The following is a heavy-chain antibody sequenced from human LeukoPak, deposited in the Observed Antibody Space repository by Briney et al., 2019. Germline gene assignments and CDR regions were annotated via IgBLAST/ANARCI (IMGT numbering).Heavy chain of an antibody. Sequence: ASVKVSCKASGYTFTGYYMHWVRQAPGQGLEWMGWINPNSGGTNYAQKFQGWVTMTRDTSISTAYMELSRLRSGDTAVYYCARAPYYGSGSYYDYWGQGTLVTVSS. J-gene: IGHJ4*02. CDR2: INPNSGGT. CDR1: GYTFTGYY. D-gene: IGHD3-10*01. CDR3: ARAPYYGSGSYYDY. V-gene: IGHV1-2*04.